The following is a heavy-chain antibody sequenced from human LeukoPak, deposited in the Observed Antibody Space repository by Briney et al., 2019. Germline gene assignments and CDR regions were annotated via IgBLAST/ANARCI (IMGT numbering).Heavy chain of an antibody. J-gene: IGHJ4*02. Sequence: GGSLRLSCAASGFTFSSYGMHWVRQAPGKGLEWVAFIRYDGSNKYYADSVKGRFTISRDNSKNTLYLQMNSLRAEDTAVYYCARVNDYGDNRFDYWGQGTLVTVSS. D-gene: IGHD4-17*01. CDR2: IRYDGSNK. V-gene: IGHV3-30*02. CDR3: ARVNDYGDNRFDY. CDR1: GFTFSSYG.